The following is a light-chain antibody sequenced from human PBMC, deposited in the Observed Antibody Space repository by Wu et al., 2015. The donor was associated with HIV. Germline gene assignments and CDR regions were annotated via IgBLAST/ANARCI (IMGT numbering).Light chain of an antibody. CDR1: QSISSW. CDR2: KAS. CDR3: QQYNSYRS. J-gene: IGKJ4*01. Sequence: DIQMTQSPSTLSASVGDRVTITCRASQSISSWLAWYQQKPGKAPKLLIYKASTLESGVPSRCSGSGFGTEFTLTISSLQPDDFATYYCQQYNSYRSFGGGTKVEIK. V-gene: IGKV1-5*03.